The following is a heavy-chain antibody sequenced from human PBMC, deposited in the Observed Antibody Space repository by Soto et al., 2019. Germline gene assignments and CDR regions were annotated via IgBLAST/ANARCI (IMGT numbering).Heavy chain of an antibody. Sequence: SETLSLTCTVSGGSMRNYFWTWIRQPPGKGLEWIGYIHYSGTTSFFPSYNPSLRSRVTISEDTSKNQLSLKLLSVTTADTAVYFCAAGEASSRNLAPYYLDFWGQGTLVTVSS. CDR1: GGSMRNYF. CDR3: AAGEASSRNLAPYYLDF. J-gene: IGHJ4*02. D-gene: IGHD6-13*01. V-gene: IGHV4-59*01. CDR2: IHYSGTT.